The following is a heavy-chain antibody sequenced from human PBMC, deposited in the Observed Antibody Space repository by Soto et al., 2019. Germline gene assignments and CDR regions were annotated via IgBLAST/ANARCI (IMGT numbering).Heavy chain of an antibody. J-gene: IGHJ4*02. Sequence: QVQLVQSGAEVKKPGASVKVSCKASGYTFTSYGISWVRQAPGQGLEWMGWISAYNGNTNYAQKLQGRVTRTTDTSTSTAYMELRSVRSDDTAVYYRARDRSLLLWFGESPFDYWGQGTLVTVSS. CDR3: ARDRSLLLWFGESPFDY. V-gene: IGHV1-18*04. CDR2: ISAYNGNT. D-gene: IGHD3-10*01. CDR1: GYTFTSYG.